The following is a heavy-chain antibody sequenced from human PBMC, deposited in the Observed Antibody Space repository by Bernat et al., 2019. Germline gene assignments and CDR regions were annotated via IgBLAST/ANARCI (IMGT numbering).Heavy chain of an antibody. D-gene: IGHD1-26*01. J-gene: IGHJ4*02. CDR3: ARLIPVGPWRFDS. CDR1: GVTGNSNY. V-gene: IGHV3-53*02. CDR2: IYTGGTT. Sequence: EVQLVETGGDLIQPGGSLRLSCAASGVTGNSNYMTWVRQTPGKGLEWGSIIYTGGTTYYADSVKGRFTISRATSKNTLYLQMNSLRAEDTAVYYCARLIPVGPWRFDSWGQGTLVTVSS.